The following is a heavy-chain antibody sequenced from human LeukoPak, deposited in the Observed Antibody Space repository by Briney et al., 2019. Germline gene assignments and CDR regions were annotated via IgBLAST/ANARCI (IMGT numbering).Heavy chain of an antibody. CDR1: GFTVSSNY. CDR3: ARVKHYYDSSGFDY. Sequence: GTSLRLSCAASGFTVSSNYMSWVRQAPGKGLEWVSVIYSGGSTYYADSVKGRFTISRDNSKNTLYLQMNSLRAEDTAVYYCARVKHYYDSSGFDYWGQGTLVTVSS. CDR2: IYSGGST. V-gene: IGHV3-53*01. J-gene: IGHJ4*02. D-gene: IGHD3-22*01.